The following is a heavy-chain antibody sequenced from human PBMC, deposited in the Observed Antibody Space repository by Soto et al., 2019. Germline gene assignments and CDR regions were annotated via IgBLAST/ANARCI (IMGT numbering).Heavy chain of an antibody. CDR3: VRDDFGLRNDY. Sequence: PGGSLRLSCAASGFTFSSYWMHLVRQAPGKGLVWVSRINSDGSSTSYADSVRGRFTISRDNAKNTLYLQMNSLRAEDTAVYYWVRDDFGLRNDYWCMRTLVTVSS. V-gene: IGHV3-74*01. J-gene: IGHJ4*02. D-gene: IGHD3-10*01. CDR2: INSDGSST. CDR1: GFTFSSYW.